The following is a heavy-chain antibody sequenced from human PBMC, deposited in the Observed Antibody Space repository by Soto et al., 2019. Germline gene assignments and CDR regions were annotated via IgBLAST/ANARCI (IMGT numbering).Heavy chain of an antibody. CDR2: VSPKSGNT. V-gene: IGHV1-18*01. J-gene: IGHJ1*01. Sequence: QIQLVQSGAEVKKPGASVKVSCKASGYNFFDYGVSWVRQAPGQGLGWMGWVSPKSGNTDYARKVQGRVTMTTDISTSTAYMELRGLISDETGVYYCARGRTVSSIGPLLVWGQGTLVSVSS. D-gene: IGHD1-1*01. CDR3: ARGRTVSSIGPLLV. CDR1: GYNFFDYG.